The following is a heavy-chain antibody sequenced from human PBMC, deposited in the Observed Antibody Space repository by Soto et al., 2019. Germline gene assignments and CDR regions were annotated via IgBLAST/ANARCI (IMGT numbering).Heavy chain of an antibody. V-gene: IGHV1-3*01. J-gene: IGHJ5*02. D-gene: IGHD6-13*01. CDR3: ASGKKGIAAARMTWFDP. CDR2: INAGNGNT. Sequence: ASVKVSCKASGYTFTSYAMHWVRQAPGQRLEWMGWINAGNGNTKYSQKFQGRVTITRDTSASTAYMELSSLRSEDTAVYYCASGKKGIAAARMTWFDPWGRGTLVTVSS. CDR1: GYTFTSYA.